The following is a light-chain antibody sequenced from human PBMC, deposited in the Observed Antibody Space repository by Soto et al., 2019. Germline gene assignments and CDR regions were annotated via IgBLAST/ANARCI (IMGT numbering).Light chain of an antibody. Sequence: DIVLTQSPGTLSLSPGERATLSCRTSQTVSCAYLAWYKQKPGQAPRLLIYGASSRATGIPDRFSGSGSGTDFTLTISRLEPEDSAVYYCQQYGSSPLYSFGQGTKLEIK. J-gene: IGKJ2*01. V-gene: IGKV3-20*01. CDR1: QTVSCAY. CDR3: QQYGSSPLYS. CDR2: GAS.